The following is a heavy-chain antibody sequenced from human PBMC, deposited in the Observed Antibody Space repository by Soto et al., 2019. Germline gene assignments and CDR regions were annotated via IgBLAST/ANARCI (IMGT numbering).Heavy chain of an antibody. Sequence: QVQLVQSGAEVKKPGASVKVSCKASGYSFTSYAMHWVRQAPGQRLEWMGWINAGNGNTKYSQKFQGRVTITRDTSASTAYMELSSLRSEDTAVYYCARIPGSGGMDVWGQGTTVTVSS. CDR3: ARIPGSGGMDV. V-gene: IGHV1-3*01. D-gene: IGHD6-19*01. CDR2: INAGNGNT. J-gene: IGHJ6*02. CDR1: GYSFTSYA.